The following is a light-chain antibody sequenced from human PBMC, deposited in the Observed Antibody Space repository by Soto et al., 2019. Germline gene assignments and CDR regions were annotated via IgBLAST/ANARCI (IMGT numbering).Light chain of an antibody. Sequence: DIQMTQSPTSLSASVGDRVTITCRASQDIRNFVAWYQQKPGKAPKLLIYAASTLQSGVPSRFSGSGSGTDLTLTISSLQPEDVATYSCQKYSSVPVFGPGTKVEIK. J-gene: IGKJ3*01. CDR1: QDIRNF. CDR2: AAS. V-gene: IGKV1-27*01. CDR3: QKYSSVPV.